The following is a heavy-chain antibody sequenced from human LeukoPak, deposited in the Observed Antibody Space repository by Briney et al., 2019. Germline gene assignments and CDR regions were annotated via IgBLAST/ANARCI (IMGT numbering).Heavy chain of an antibody. J-gene: IGHJ4*02. CDR1: GGSISSGGFY. D-gene: IGHD1-14*01. V-gene: IGHV4-31*03. Sequence: SQTLSLTCTVSGGSISSGGFYWSWIRQHPGKGLEWIGYIYYSGRAYYNPSLKNRVTISVDTSKNQFTLNLSSVTAVDTAVYYCAREGQPWGQGTLVTVSS. CDR3: AREGQP. CDR2: IYYSGRA.